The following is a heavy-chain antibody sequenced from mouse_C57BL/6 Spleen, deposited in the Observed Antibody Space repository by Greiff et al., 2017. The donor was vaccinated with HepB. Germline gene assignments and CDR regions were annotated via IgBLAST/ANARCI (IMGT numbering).Heavy chain of an antibody. CDR3: ARYGDYDYDEVYYAMDY. D-gene: IGHD2-4*01. Sequence: VMLVESGAELMKPGASVKLSCKATGYTFTGYWIEWVKQRPGHGLEWIGEILPGSGSTNYNEKFKGKATFTADTSSNTAYMQLSSLTTEDSAIYYCARYGDYDYDEVYYAMDYWGQGTSVTVSS. CDR2: ILPGSGST. V-gene: IGHV1-9*01. J-gene: IGHJ4*01. CDR1: GYTFTGYW.